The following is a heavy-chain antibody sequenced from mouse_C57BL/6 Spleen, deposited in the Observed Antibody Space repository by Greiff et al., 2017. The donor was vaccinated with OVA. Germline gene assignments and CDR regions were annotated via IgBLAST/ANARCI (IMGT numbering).Heavy chain of an antibody. D-gene: IGHD2-3*01. CDR2: ISDGGSYT. J-gene: IGHJ2*01. CDR1: GFTFSSYA. Sequence: DVMLVESGGGLVKPGGSLKLSCAASGFTFSSYAMSWVRQTPEKRLEWVATISDGGSYTYYPDNVKGRFTISRDNAKNNLYLQMSHLKSEDTAMYYCARDQGYYVGYFDYWGQGTTLTVSS. V-gene: IGHV5-4*01. CDR3: ARDQGYYVGYFDY.